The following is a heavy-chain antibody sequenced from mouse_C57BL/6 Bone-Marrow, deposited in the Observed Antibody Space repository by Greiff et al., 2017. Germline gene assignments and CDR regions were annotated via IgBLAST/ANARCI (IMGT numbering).Heavy chain of an antibody. Sequence: EVMLVESGGGLVKPGGSLKLSCAASGFTFSSYAMSWVRQTPEKRLEWVATISDGGGYTYYPDNVKGRFPISRNNAKNTLYLQRSPLKSEDTAMNSGARCYLYYYAMDYWGKGTSVTVSS. D-gene: IGHD2-12*01. CDR3: ARCYLYYYAMDY. CDR1: GFTFSSYA. V-gene: IGHV5-4*03. J-gene: IGHJ4*01. CDR2: ISDGGGYT.